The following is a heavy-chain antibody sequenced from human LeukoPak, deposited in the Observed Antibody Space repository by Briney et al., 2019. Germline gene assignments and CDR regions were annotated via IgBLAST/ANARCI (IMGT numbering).Heavy chain of an antibody. Sequence: SETLSLTCAVYGGSFSSYYWSWIRQPPGKGLEWIGYIYYSGSTNYNHSLKSRVTISVDTSKNQFSLKLSSVTAADTAVYYCARGDSTGSSSWYFDYWGQGTLVTVSS. D-gene: IGHD6-13*01. J-gene: IGHJ4*02. CDR1: GGSFSSYY. CDR2: IYYSGST. CDR3: ARGDSTGSSSWYFDY. V-gene: IGHV4-59*08.